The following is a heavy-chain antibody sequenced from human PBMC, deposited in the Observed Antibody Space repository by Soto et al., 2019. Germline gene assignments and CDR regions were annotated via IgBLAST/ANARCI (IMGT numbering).Heavy chain of an antibody. CDR2: IYPRDSET. D-gene: IGHD3-22*01. J-gene: IGHJ4*02. CDR1: GYPFTNYW. V-gene: IGHV5-51*01. Sequence: PGESLKISCKASGYPFTNYWIGWVRQMPGKGLEWMGIIYPRDSETRYRPSFQGQVTISADKSISTAYLQWSSLKASDTAMYYCARRDSSGYSYFDYWGQGTQVTVS. CDR3: ARRDSSGYSYFDY.